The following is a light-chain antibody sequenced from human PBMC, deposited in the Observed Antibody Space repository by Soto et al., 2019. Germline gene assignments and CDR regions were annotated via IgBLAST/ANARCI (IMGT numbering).Light chain of an antibody. CDR3: QQYDNLPVT. Sequence: DIQMTQSPSSLSASVGDRVTITCQASQDISNYLNWYQQKPGKAPKLLIYDASNLETGVPSRFSGNGSGTDFTFTISSLQPEDIATYYWQQYDNLPVTFGQGPKMEIK. J-gene: IGKJ2*01. CDR1: QDISNY. V-gene: IGKV1-33*01. CDR2: DAS.